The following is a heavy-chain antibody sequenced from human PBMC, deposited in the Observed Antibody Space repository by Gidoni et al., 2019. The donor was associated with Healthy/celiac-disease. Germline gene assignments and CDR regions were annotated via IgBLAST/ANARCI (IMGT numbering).Heavy chain of an antibody. V-gene: IGHV5-51*01. CDR3: ARSGLLGVNDAFDI. Sequence: EVQLVQSGAGGKKHGESRKISGKGSGYRFPRYWFGWVRQMPGKGLEWMGTIYPGDSDTRYSPSFQGQVTISADKSISTAYLQWSSLKASDTAMYYCARSGLLGVNDAFDIWGQGTMVTVSS. CDR2: IYPGDSDT. CDR1: GYRFPRYW. D-gene: IGHD3-10*01. J-gene: IGHJ3*02.